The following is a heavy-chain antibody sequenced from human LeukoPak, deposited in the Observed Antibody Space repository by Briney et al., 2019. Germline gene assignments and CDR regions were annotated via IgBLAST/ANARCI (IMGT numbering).Heavy chain of an antibody. V-gene: IGHV3-66*01. Sequence: GGSLRLSCAASGFTVSSNYMSWVRQAPGKGLEWVSVIYSGGSTYYADSVKGRFTISRDNSKNTLYLQMNSLRAEDTAVYYCARVKSLGDYYYYGMDVWGQGTTVTVSS. CDR1: GFTVSSNY. D-gene: IGHD3-16*01. J-gene: IGHJ6*02. CDR2: IYSGGST. CDR3: ARVKSLGDYYYYGMDV.